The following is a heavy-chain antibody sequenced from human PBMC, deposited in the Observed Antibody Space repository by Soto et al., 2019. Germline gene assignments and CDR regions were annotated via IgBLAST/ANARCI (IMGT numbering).Heavy chain of an antibody. CDR2: IKQDGSEK. CDR3: ASAYSSSWYFNYYGMDV. D-gene: IGHD6-13*01. V-gene: IGHV3-7*01. CDR1: GFTFSSYW. J-gene: IGHJ6*02. Sequence: GGSLRLSCAASGFTFSSYWMSWVRQAPGKGLEWVANIKQDGSEKYYVDSVKGRFTISRDNAKNSLYLQMNSLRAEDTAVYYCASAYSSSWYFNYYGMDVWGQGTTVTVSS.